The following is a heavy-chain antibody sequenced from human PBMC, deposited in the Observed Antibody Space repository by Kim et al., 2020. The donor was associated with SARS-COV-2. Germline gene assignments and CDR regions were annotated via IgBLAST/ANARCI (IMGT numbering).Heavy chain of an antibody. CDR3: TTVLY. CDR2: IKTKTEGGTT. J-gene: IGHJ4*02. Sequence: GGSLRLSCAASGFTFTDAWMSWVRQAPGKGLEWVGLIKTKTEGGTTHFAAPVKGRFTISRDGSRNILYLQMNGLQTEDTAVYYCTTVLYWGQGALVTVSS. D-gene: IGHD3-16*01. V-gene: IGHV3-15*01. CDR1: GFTFTDAW.